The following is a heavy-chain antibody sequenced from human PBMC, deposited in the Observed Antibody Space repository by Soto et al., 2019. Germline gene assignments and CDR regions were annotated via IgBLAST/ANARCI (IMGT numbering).Heavy chain of an antibody. D-gene: IGHD6-19*01. CDR1: GFTFSSYS. CDR2: ISSSSSTI. V-gene: IGHV3-48*01. J-gene: IGHJ4*02. Sequence: EVQLVESGGGLVQPGGSLRLSCAASGFTFSSYSMNWVRQAPGKGLEWVSYISSSSSTIYYADSVKGRFTISRDNAKNSLYLQMNSLRAEDTAVYYCARDGSGWSQKYYFDYWGQGTLVTASS. CDR3: ARDGSGWSQKYYFDY.